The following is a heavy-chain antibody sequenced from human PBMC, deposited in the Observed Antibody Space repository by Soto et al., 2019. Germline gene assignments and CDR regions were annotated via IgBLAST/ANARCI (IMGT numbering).Heavy chain of an antibody. D-gene: IGHD2-2*01. Sequence: TLAVSGSVSGGSSSRGGYYWSCIRKHPGKGLEWIGYIYYSGSTSYNPSLKSRVTISVDTSKNQFPLKLCSVTAADTAVYYCARDCLSTSCALWGQGTTVTVSS. CDR2: IYYSGST. J-gene: IGHJ6*02. V-gene: IGHV4-31*02. CDR1: GGSSSRGGYY. CDR3: ARDCLSTSCAL.